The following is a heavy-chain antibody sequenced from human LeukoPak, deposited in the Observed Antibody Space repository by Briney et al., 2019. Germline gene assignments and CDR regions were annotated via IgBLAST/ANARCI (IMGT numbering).Heavy chain of an antibody. J-gene: IGHJ4*02. CDR1: GASISGWY. CDR3: ARPLRVAVAASY. V-gene: IGHV3-7*01. Sequence: ETLFLTCTVSGASISGWYWSWIRQPPGKGLEWVANIKQDGSEKYYLDSLKGRFTISRDNAKNSLYLQMNSLTAEDTAIYYCARPLRVAVAASYWGQGTLVTVSS. CDR2: IKQDGSEK. D-gene: IGHD6-19*01.